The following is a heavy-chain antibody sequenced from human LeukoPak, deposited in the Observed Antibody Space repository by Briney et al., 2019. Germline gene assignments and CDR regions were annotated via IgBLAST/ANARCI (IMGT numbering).Heavy chain of an antibody. J-gene: IGHJ5*02. Sequence: GASVKVSCKASGYTFTGYYMHWVRQAPGQGLEWMGWINPNSGGTNHAQKFQGRVTMTRDTSISTAYMELSRLRSDDTAVYYCARDPYYDILTGYYKRSWFDPWGQGTLVTVSS. V-gene: IGHV1-2*02. D-gene: IGHD3-9*01. CDR1: GYTFTGYY. CDR3: ARDPYYDILTGYYKRSWFDP. CDR2: INPNSGGT.